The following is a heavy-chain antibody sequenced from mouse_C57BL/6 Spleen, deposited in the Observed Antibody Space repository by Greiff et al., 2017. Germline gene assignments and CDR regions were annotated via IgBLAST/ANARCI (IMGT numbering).Heavy chain of an antibody. CDR3: TRLSIDGYYDWYFDV. D-gene: IGHD2-3*01. CDR1: GYTFTDYE. V-gene: IGHV1-15*01. Sequence: QVQLQQSGAELVRPGASVTLSCKASGYTFTDYEMHWVKQTPVHGLEWIGAIDPETGGTAYNQKFKGKAILTADKSSSTAYMELRSLTSEDSAVYYCTRLSIDGYYDWYFDVWGTGTTVTVSS. CDR2: IDPETGGT. J-gene: IGHJ1*03.